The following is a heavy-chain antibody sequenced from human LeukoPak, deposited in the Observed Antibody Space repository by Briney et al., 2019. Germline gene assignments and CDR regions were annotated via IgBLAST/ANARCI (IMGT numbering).Heavy chain of an antibody. V-gene: IGHV4-34*01. CDR2: INHSGST. CDR3: ARGKAPYSSGSYNRWFDP. D-gene: IGHD3-10*01. J-gene: IGHJ5*02. Sequence: SETLSLTCAVYGGSFSGYYWSWIRQSPEKGLEWIGEINHSGSTNYNPSLKSRVTISVDTSKKQFSMKLNSVTAADTAVYYCARGKAPYSSGSYNRWFDPWGQGTLVTVSS. CDR1: GGSFSGYY.